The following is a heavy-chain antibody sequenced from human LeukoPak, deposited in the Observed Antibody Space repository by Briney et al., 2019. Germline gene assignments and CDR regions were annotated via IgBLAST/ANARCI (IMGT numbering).Heavy chain of an antibody. J-gene: IGHJ4*02. CDR3: ARNVGGDYGEYYFDY. V-gene: IGHV1-69*13. D-gene: IGHD4-17*01. CDR2: IIPIFGTA. Sequence: SVKVSCKVSGYTLTDFSIHWVRQAPGKGLEWMGGIIPIFGTANYAQKFQGRVTITADESTSTAYMELSSLRSEDTAVYYCARNVGGDYGEYYFDYWGQGTLVTVSS. CDR1: GYTLTDFS.